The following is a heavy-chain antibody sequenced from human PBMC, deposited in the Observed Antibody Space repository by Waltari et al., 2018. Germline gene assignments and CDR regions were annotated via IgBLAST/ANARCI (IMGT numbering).Heavy chain of an antibody. V-gene: IGHV3-66*02. CDR2: IFTGGST. CDR3: ARDIPGDNDRGSFDI. CDR1: GFNVSNNF. D-gene: IGHD3-22*01. J-gene: IGHJ3*02. Sequence: EMHLVESGGGLVQPGGSLRLSCVASGFNVSNNFMNWVRQAPGKGLEWVPIIFTGGSTYYLDSVKPRFTVSRDKSKNTMHLHMTSLRPEDTAIYYCARDIPGDNDRGSFDIWGQGTLVTVSS.